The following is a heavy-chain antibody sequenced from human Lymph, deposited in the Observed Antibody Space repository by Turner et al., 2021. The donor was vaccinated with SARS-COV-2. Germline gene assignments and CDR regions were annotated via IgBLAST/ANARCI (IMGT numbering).Heavy chain of an antibody. D-gene: IGHD5-18*01. J-gene: IGHJ6*02. V-gene: IGHV1-46*01. CDR2: INPSGGST. CDR3: ARDPPIQIWVDYFYYGMDV. Sequence: QVQLLQSGAEVKKPGASVKVSCKASGYTFTSYYMHWVRQAPGQGLEWMGIINPSGGSTSYAQKFQGRVTMTRDTSTSTVYMELSSLRSEDTAVYYCARDPPIQIWVDYFYYGMDVWGQGTTVTVSS. CDR1: GYTFTSYY.